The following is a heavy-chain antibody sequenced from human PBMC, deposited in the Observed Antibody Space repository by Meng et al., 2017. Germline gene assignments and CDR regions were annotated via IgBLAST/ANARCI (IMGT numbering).Heavy chain of an antibody. Sequence: QVHVQQWGAGLLKPSETLSLTCAVYGGSFSGYYWSWIRQPPGKGLEWIGEINHSGSTNYNPSLKSRVTISVDTSKNQFSLKLSSVTAADTAVYYCARRRGGSSDWFDPWGQGTLVTVSS. CDR1: GGSFSGYY. D-gene: IGHD6-6*01. J-gene: IGHJ5*02. CDR2: INHSGST. V-gene: IGHV4-34*01. CDR3: ARRRGGSSDWFDP.